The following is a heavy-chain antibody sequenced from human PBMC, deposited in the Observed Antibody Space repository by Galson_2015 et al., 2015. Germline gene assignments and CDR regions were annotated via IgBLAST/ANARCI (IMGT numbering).Heavy chain of an antibody. J-gene: IGHJ4*02. V-gene: IGHV3-7*04. CDR2: IKQDGSEK. Sequence: SLRLSCAASGFTFSNNWMSRVRQAPGKGLEWVANIKQDGSEKNYLGSVKGRFTISRDNANNSLFLQMNSLRAEDTAVYYCSGGSSFDSWGQGTLVTVSS. CDR3: SGGSSFDS. CDR1: GFTFSNNW.